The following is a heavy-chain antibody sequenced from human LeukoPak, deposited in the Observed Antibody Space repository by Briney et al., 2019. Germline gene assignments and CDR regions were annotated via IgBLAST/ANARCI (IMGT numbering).Heavy chain of an antibody. D-gene: IGHD4/OR15-4a*01. CDR1: GGSISSSSSY. CDR2: IYYSGSS. J-gene: IGHJ6*03. V-gene: IGHV4-39*07. CDR3: ARDLRRRATAIGYGPREYYYYMDV. Sequence: SETLSLTCTVSGGSISSSSSYWGWIRQPPGKGLEWIGSIYYSGSSFDNPALKSRVTISVDTSKNQFSLKLSSVTAADTAVYYCARDLRRRATAIGYGPREYYYYMDVWGKGTTVTISS.